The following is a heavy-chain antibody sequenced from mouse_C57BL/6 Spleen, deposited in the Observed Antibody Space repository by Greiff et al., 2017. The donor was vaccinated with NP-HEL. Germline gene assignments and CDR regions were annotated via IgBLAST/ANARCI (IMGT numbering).Heavy chain of an antibody. CDR1: GYSITSGYY. D-gene: IGHD1-1*01. Sequence: EVQLVESRPGLVKPSQSLSLTCSVTGYSITSGYYWNWIRQFPGNKLEWMGYISYDGSNNYNPSLKNRISITRDTSKNQFFLKLNSVTTEDTATYYCAREDATVVAHYAMDYWGQGTSVTVSS. CDR3: AREDATVVAHYAMDY. CDR2: ISYDGSN. J-gene: IGHJ4*01. V-gene: IGHV3-6*01.